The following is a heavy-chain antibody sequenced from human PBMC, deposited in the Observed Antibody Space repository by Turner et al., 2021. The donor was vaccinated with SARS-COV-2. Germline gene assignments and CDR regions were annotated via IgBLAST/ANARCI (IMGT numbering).Heavy chain of an antibody. CDR3: ARLRVGATIYYYHGMDA. V-gene: IGHV4-39*02. Sequence: QVQLQESGPGLVKPSETLSLTCTFSGASLRSSSYYWGWIRQPPGKGLEWIGNRFYSGNTYYNESLKSRVTISMDTSANRFSLRLSSVTAADTAVYYCARLRVGATIYYYHGMDAWGQGTTVTVSS. CDR1: GASLRSSSYY. CDR2: RFYSGNT. D-gene: IGHD1-26*01. J-gene: IGHJ6*02.